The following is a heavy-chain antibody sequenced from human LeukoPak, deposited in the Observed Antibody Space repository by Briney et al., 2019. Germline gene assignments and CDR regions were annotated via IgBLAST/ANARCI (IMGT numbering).Heavy chain of an antibody. D-gene: IGHD3-10*01. J-gene: IGHJ4*02. CDR2: IKYSGST. Sequence: KPSETLSLTCAVYGGSFSGYYWSWIRQPPGKGLEWVGSIKYSGSTYYNPSLKSRVTISVDTSKNQFSLNLSSVTAADTAVYYCARHAYYASGSYYLSWGQGTLVTVSS. V-gene: IGHV4-34*01. CDR1: GGSFSGYY. CDR3: ARHAYYASGSYYLS.